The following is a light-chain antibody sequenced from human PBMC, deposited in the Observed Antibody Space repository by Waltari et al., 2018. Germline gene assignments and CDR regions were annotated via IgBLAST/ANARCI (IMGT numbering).Light chain of an antibody. CDR3: QQYGSSPYT. J-gene: IGKJ2*01. Sequence: EIVLTQSPGPLSLSPGERATLSCRSSQSVSSSYLAWYQQQPGQAPRLLIYGASSRATGIPDRFSGSGSGTDFTLTISRLEPEDFAVYYCQQYGSSPYTFGQGTKLEIK. CDR1: QSVSSSY. CDR2: GAS. V-gene: IGKV3-20*01.